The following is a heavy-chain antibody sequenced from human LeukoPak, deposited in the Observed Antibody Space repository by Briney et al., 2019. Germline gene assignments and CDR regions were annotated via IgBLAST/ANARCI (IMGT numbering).Heavy chain of an antibody. CDR3: ARDQVSYYYDSSGYRNWFDP. CDR1: GYTFTSYG. J-gene: IGHJ5*02. Sequence: GASVKVSCKASGYTFTSYGISWVRQAPGQGLEWMGWISAYNGNTNYAQKLQGRATMTTDTSTSTAYMELRSLRSDDTAVYYCARDQVSYYYDSSGYRNWFDPWGQGTLVTVSS. V-gene: IGHV1-18*01. D-gene: IGHD3-22*01. CDR2: ISAYNGNT.